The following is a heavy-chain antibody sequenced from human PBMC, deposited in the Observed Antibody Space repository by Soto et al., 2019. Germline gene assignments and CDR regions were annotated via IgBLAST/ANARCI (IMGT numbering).Heavy chain of an antibody. CDR1: GGSFSGYY. D-gene: IGHD2-8*02. CDR2: INHSGST. J-gene: IGHJ4*02. Sequence: QVQLQQWGAGLLKPSETLSLTCAVYGGSFSGYYWTWIRQPPGTGLEWIGEINHSGSTNYNPSLKSLVNISVDTSKNQFSLKLTSVTAADTAVYYCARDKITGLFDYWGQGTMVTVSS. V-gene: IGHV4-34*01. CDR3: ARDKITGLFDY.